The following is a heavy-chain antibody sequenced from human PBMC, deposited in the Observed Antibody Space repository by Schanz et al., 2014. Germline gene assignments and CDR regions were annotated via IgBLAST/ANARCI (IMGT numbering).Heavy chain of an antibody. V-gene: IGHV4-39*01. CDR2: ISYSGST. Sequence: QLQLQESGPGLVKPSETLSLTCTVSGGSISGSSYHWGWTRQPPGKGPEWIGTISYSGSTYYNPTQKSRVPIPVDRPKNQFSVNRGSVTAADTAIYYCARQERGIWGHNGMDVWGQGTTVTVSS. J-gene: IGHJ6*02. CDR1: GGSISGSSYH. D-gene: IGHD2-15*01. CDR3: ARQERGIWGHNGMDV.